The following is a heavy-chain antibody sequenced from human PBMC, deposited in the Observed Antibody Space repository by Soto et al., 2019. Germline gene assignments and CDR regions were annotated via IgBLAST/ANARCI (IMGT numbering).Heavy chain of an antibody. D-gene: IGHD3-3*01. J-gene: IGHJ4*02. V-gene: IGHV3-53*01. CDR2: IYSGGGT. CDR1: GFTVSSSS. CDR3: ARGHPGVEVTALYY. Sequence: EVRLVESGGGLIQPGGSLRLSCAASGFTVSSSSMSWVRQAPGKGLEWVSVIYSGGGTYYADSVRGRFTISRDNSKNTLYLQMNSLRAEDTAVYYCARGHPGVEVTALYYWGQGTLVTVSS.